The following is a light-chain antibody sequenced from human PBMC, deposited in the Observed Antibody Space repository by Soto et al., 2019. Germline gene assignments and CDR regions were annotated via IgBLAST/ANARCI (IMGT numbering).Light chain of an antibody. V-gene: IGKV1-5*01. CDR3: QRYDSYSMYT. CDR1: QSISGW. Sequence: DIQMTQSTSTLSASVGDRVTITCRASQSISGWLAWYQQKPGKAPKVLIYDASNLESGVPSRFSGSGSGTEFTLTISSLQPDDFATYYCQRYDSYSMYTFGQGTKLEIK. CDR2: DAS. J-gene: IGKJ2*01.